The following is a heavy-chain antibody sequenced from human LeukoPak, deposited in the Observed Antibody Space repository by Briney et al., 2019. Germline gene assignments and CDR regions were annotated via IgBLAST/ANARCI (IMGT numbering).Heavy chain of an antibody. CDR3: ARELDYYDSSGYQDY. CDR2: ISAYNGNR. V-gene: IGHV1-18*01. Sequence: GASVKVSCKASGYGFTSYGISWVRQAPGQGLEWMGWISAYNGNRNYAQKLQGRVTMTTDTSTSTAYMELRSLRSDDTAVYYCARELDYYDSSGYQDYWGQGTLVTVSS. D-gene: IGHD3-22*01. J-gene: IGHJ4*02. CDR1: GYGFTSYG.